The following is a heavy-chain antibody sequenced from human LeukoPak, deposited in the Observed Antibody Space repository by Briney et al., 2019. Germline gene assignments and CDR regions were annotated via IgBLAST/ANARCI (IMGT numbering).Heavy chain of an antibody. CDR1: GYSFTSYY. V-gene: IGHV1-46*01. CDR3: GRDLRTPPITMIVVVIANWYFDL. D-gene: IGHD3-22*01. Sequence: ASVKVSCKASGYSFTSYYMHWVRQAPGQGLEWMGIINPSGGSTSYAQKFQGRVTMTRDTSTSTVYMELSSLRSEDTAVYYCGRDLRTPPITMIVVVIANWYFDLWGRGTLVTVSS. CDR2: INPSGGST. J-gene: IGHJ2*01.